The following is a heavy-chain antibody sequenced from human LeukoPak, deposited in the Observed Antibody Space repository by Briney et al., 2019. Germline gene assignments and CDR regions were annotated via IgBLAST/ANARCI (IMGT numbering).Heavy chain of an antibody. D-gene: IGHD4/OR15-4a*01. CDR1: AFTFSKAW. J-gene: IGHJ4*02. CDR2: ITSTTDGGTT. CDR3: TTYLTT. V-gene: IGHV3-15*01. Sequence: NPGGSLRLSCAVSAFTFSKAWMGCVRQAPGKGMEWVGRITSTTDGGTTDYAAPVRGRFTISRDDSKTTLYLDMNSLKTDDTAVYYCTTYLTTRGQGTLVTVSS.